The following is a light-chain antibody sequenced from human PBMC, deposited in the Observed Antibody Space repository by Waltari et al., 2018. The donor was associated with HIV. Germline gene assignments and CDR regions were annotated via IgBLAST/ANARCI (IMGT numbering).Light chain of an antibody. CDR1: ALHQQY. Sequence: SYELTQPPSLSVSPGHTAVISCSGHALHQQYVCWYQLKTGQPPLLLISEGNKRPSGIPERFSGSNSGNTSTLTVTMAQSGDEAEYFCQSRDRGIVIFGRGTKLIVL. CDR3: QSRDRGIVI. J-gene: IGLJ2*01. V-gene: IGLV3-1*01. CDR2: EGN.